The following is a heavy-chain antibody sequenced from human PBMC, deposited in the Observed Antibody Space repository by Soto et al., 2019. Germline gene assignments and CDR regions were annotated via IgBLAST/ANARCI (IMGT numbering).Heavy chain of an antibody. CDR3: ARHNPAISLSDH. D-gene: IGHD3-3*01. V-gene: IGHV4-39*01. CDR1: GGSISSSRYY. J-gene: IGHJ4*02. CDR2: IYYSGSN. Sequence: QLQLQESGPGLVKPSETLSLTCTVSGGSISSSRYYWGWIRQPPGKGLEWIGSIYYSGSNYYNPSLTRRLTISVDPSKNQFTRTLSSVTDADTAVYYCARHNPAISLSDHWGQGTLVTVSS.